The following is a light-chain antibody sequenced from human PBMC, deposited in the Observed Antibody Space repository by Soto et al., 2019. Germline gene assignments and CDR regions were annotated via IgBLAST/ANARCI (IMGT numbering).Light chain of an antibody. CDR3: QQYGGSPRT. V-gene: IGKV3-20*01. J-gene: IGKJ1*01. CDR2: DAF. CDR1: QSVSSN. Sequence: ETLLTQSPATLSVSPGERAPLSCRARQSVSSNLAWYQQNPGQAPRLLIYDAFNRATGIPDRFSGSGSGTDFTLTISRLEPEDFAVYYCQQYGGSPRTFGQGTKVDNK.